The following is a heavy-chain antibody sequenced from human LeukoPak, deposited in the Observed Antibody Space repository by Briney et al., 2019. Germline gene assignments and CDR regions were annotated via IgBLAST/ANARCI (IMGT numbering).Heavy chain of an antibody. CDR1: GFTCCSYA. CDR3: AKRPGIAARPRD. V-gene: IGHV3-30-3*02. D-gene: IGHD6-6*01. Sequence: SGGSLRLSCAASGFTCCSYAMHWVRQAPGKGREGVVVISYDGSNKYYADSVKGRFTISRDNSKNTLYLQMNSLRAEDTAVYYCAKRPGIAARPRDWGQGTLVTVSS. CDR2: ISYDGSNK. J-gene: IGHJ4*02.